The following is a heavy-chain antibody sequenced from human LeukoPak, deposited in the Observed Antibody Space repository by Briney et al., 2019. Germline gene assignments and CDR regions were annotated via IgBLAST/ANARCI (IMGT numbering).Heavy chain of an antibody. J-gene: IGHJ6*03. CDR2: IYYSGST. CDR3: ARNYYYYMDV. Sequence: SETLSLTCTVSGGSISSSSYYWGWIRQPPGKGLEWIGSIYYSGSTYYNPSLKSRVTISVDTSKNQFSLKLSSVTAADTAVYYCARNYYYYMDVWGKGTTVTISS. CDR1: GGSISSSSYY. V-gene: IGHV4-39*01.